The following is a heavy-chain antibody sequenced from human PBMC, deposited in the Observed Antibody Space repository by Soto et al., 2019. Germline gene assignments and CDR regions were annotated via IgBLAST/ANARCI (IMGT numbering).Heavy chain of an antibody. V-gene: IGHV4-31*03. D-gene: IGHD3-10*01. J-gene: IGHJ4*02. CDR1: GGSINSGDYY. CDR3: ATYGSGSYKPTTFDY. CDR2: IYYSGST. Sequence: QVQLQESGPGLVKPSQTLSLTCTVSGGSINSGDYYWSWIRQHPGKGLEWIGYIYYSGSTYYNPSLKSRVTISVDTSKNQFSLKLTSVTAADTAVYYCATYGSGSYKPTTFDYWGQGTLVTVSS.